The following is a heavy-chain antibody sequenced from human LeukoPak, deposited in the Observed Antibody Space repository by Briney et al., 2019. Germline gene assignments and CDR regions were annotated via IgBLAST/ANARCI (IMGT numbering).Heavy chain of an antibody. D-gene: IGHD3-10*01. J-gene: IGHJ4*02. CDR2: ISGDNGNT. Sequence: ASVKVSCKASGYTFTSYGISWVRQAPGQGLEWMGWISGDNGNTNYAQNLQGRVTMTTDTTTSTAYMELRSLRSDDTAVYYCAKGDYYDFDYWGQGTLVTVSS. CDR3: AKGDYYDFDY. CDR1: GYTFTSYG. V-gene: IGHV1-18*01.